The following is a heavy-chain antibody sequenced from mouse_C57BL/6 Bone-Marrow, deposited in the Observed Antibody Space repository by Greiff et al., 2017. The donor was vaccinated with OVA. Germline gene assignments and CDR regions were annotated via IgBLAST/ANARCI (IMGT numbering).Heavy chain of an antibody. CDR1: GFTFSSYG. Sequence: EVQVVESGGDLVKPGGSLKLSCAASGFTFSSYGMSWVRQTPDKRLEWVATISSGGSYTYYPDSVKGRFTISRDNAKNTLYLQMSSLKSEDTAMYYCARPIYYGNYVAMDYWGQGTSVTVSS. V-gene: IGHV5-6*01. J-gene: IGHJ4*01. D-gene: IGHD2-1*01. CDR3: ARPIYYGNYVAMDY. CDR2: ISSGGSYT.